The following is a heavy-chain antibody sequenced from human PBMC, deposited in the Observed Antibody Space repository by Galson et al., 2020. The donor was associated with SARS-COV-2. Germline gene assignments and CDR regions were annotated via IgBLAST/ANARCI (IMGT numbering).Heavy chain of an antibody. D-gene: IGHD6-19*01. CDR1: GFTFKSHA. CDR3: ARDGQSSSGWAFDY. V-gene: IGHV3-33*01. Sequence: GESLKISCAASGFTFKSHAMHWVRQAPGKGLEWVAQIFYDGSDKYYVDSAKGRFTISRDDSENTLYLQMNNLRADDTAVYYCARDGQSSSGWAFDYWGQGTLVTVSS. CDR2: IFYDGSDK. J-gene: IGHJ4*02.